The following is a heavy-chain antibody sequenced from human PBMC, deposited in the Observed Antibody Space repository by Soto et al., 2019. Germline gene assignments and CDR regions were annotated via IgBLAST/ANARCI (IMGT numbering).Heavy chain of an antibody. Sequence: EVQVLESGGGLVQPGGSLRLSCAASGFTFSSYAMNWVRQAPGKGLEWVSVISGSGGSTYYADSVKGRFTISRDNSKNTLYLQMNSLRAEDTAVYYCARRSSGWYFAYWGQGTLVTVSP. CDR1: GFTFSSYA. D-gene: IGHD6-19*01. V-gene: IGHV3-23*01. CDR2: ISGSGGST. J-gene: IGHJ4*02. CDR3: ARRSSGWYFAY.